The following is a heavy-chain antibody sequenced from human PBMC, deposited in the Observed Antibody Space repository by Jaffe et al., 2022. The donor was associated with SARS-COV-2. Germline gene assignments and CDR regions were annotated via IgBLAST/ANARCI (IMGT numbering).Heavy chain of an antibody. D-gene: IGHD3-3*01. CDR3: ARLSGSGNDF. V-gene: IGHV3-21*01. Sequence: EVLLVESGGGLVKPGGSLTLSCAASGFTFRSYTMNWVRQAPGKGLEWVSSISSSSIYMYYADSVKGRFTISRDNAKNSLFLQMNSLSAEDTGVYYCARLSGSGNDFWGQGTLVTVSS. J-gene: IGHJ4*02. CDR2: ISSSSIYM. CDR1: GFTFRSYT.